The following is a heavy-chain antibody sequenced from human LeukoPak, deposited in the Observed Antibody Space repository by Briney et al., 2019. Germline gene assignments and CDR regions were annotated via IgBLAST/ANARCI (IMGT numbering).Heavy chain of an antibody. CDR3: ARDGTGEDAFDI. CDR2: IYYSGST. J-gene: IGHJ3*02. CDR1: GGSISSYY. Sequence: SSEALSLTCTVSGGSISSYYWSWIREPPGKGLEWIGYIYYSGSTNYNPSLKSRVTMSVDTSKNQFSLKLSSVTAADTAVYYCARDGTGEDAFDIWGQGTMVTLSS. D-gene: IGHD7-27*01. V-gene: IGHV4-59*01.